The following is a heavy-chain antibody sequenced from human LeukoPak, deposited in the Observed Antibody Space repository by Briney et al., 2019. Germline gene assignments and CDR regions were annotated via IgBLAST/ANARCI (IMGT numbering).Heavy chain of an antibody. CDR3: AKRGVVIRVILVGFHKEAYYFDS. CDR1: GITLSNYG. V-gene: IGHV3-23*01. J-gene: IGHJ4*02. D-gene: IGHD3-22*01. CDR2: ISDRGRRT. Sequence: GGCLRLSCAVSGITLSNYGMSWGRQAPGKGLEWVAGISDRGRRTNYADSSKGRFTISTDHPKNTLYLQMNSLRAEDTAVYFCAKRGVVIRVILVGFHKEAYYFDSWGQGALVTVSS.